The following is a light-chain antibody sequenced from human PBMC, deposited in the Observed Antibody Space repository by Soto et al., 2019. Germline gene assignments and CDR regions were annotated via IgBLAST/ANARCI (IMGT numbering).Light chain of an antibody. Sequence: QSVLTQPASVSGSPGQSITISCTGSSSDVGGYNYVSWYQPHPGKAHKHMIYEVSNRPSGISNRFSGSKSGNTASLTLSGLQAEDEADYYCSSYTSSSTLVFGGGTKLTVL. CDR2: EVS. J-gene: IGLJ2*01. CDR3: SSYTSSSTLV. V-gene: IGLV2-14*01. CDR1: SSDVGGYNY.